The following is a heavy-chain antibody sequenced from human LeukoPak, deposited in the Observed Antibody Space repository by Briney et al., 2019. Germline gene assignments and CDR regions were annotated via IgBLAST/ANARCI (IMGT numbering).Heavy chain of an antibody. J-gene: IGHJ6*02. CDR1: GFTFDDYA. D-gene: IGHD5-12*01. Sequence: PGGSLRLSCAASGFTFDDYAMHWVRHAPGKGLEWVSLISWDGGSTYYADSVKGRFTISRDNSKNSLYLQMNSLRAEDTALYYCAKDIRSGHSGYDFIIAGYYGMDVWGQGTTVTVSS. CDR2: ISWDGGST. CDR3: AKDIRSGHSGYDFIIAGYYGMDV. V-gene: IGHV3-43D*03.